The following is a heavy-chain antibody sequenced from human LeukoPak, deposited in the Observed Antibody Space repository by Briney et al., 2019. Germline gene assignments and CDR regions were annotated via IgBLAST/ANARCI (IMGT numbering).Heavy chain of an antibody. CDR2: IYYSGST. J-gene: IGHJ4*02. CDR3: ARLPPKTGAGGFDY. CDR1: GGSISSYY. D-gene: IGHD2-8*02. V-gene: IGHV4-59*01. Sequence: KPSETLSLTCTVSGGSISSYYWSWIRQPPGKGLEWIGYIYYSGSTNYNPSLKSRVTISVDTSKNQFSLKLSSVTAADTAVYYCARLPPKTGAGGFDYWGQGTLVTVSS.